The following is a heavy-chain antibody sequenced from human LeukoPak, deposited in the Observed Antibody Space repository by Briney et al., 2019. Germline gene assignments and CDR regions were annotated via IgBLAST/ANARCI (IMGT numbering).Heavy chain of an antibody. CDR1: GGSFSGYY. J-gene: IGHJ4*02. D-gene: IGHD4-17*01. CDR3: AREIYYGVPDY. CDR2: INHSGST. V-gene: IGHV4-34*01. Sequence: SETLSLTCAVYGGSFSGYYWSWIRQPPGKGLEWIGEINHSGSTNYNPSLKSRVTISVDTSKNQFSLKLSSVTAADTAVYYCAREIYYGVPDYWGEGALVTVSS.